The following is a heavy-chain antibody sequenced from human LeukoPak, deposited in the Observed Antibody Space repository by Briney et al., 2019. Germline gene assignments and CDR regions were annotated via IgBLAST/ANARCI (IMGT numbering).Heavy chain of an antibody. V-gene: IGHV1-69*04. D-gene: IGHD2-15*01. CDR3: ARIGYCSGGSCYNQDYFDY. Sequence: SVKVSCKASGGTFSSYAISWVRQAPGQGLEWMGRIIPILGIANYAQKFQGRVTITADKSTSTAYMELSSLRSEDTAVYYCARIGYCSGGSCYNQDYFDYWGQGTLVTVSS. CDR2: IIPILGIA. CDR1: GGTFSSYA. J-gene: IGHJ4*02.